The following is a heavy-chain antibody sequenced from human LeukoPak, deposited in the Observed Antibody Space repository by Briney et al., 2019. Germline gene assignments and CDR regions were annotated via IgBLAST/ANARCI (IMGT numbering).Heavy chain of an antibody. CDR3: ARIEWERLGRAFDI. J-gene: IGHJ3*02. D-gene: IGHD1-26*01. Sequence: PGGSLRLSCAASGFTVSVSYMTWVRQAPGKGLEWVSSIYSAGATHYAESVKGRFTISRDNSKNTLYLQMNSLRAEDMAVYYCARIEWERLGRAFDIWGQGTMVTVSS. CDR2: IYSAGAT. V-gene: IGHV3-53*01. CDR1: GFTVSVSY.